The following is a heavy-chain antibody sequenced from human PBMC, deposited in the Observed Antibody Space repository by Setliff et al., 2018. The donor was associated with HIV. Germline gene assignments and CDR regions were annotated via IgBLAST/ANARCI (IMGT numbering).Heavy chain of an antibody. CDR3: ARSIHGGGSEPFDT. J-gene: IGHJ5*02. Sequence: SETLSLTCSVSGASISSGGYFWTWIRQPPGKGLEWIGSIYYDGRTFYKPSLKSRLTISVDTSKNQFSLSLNSVTAADTAIYYCARSIHGGGSEPFDTWGQGILVTVSS. CDR1: GASISSGGYF. D-gene: IGHD3-10*01. V-gene: IGHV4-39*07. CDR2: IYYDGRT.